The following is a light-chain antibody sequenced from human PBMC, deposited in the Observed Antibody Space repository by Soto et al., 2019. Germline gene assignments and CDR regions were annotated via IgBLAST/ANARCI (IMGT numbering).Light chain of an antibody. J-gene: IGKJ2*01. V-gene: IGKV3-15*01. Sequence: EIVMTQSPATLSVSPGERVTLSCRASQSVSSNLAWYQQKPGQPPRLLIYGASTRATGIPARFSGSGSGTEFTLTISSLQSEDFAVYYCQQYNNWPPYTFGQGTKLEIK. CDR1: QSVSSN. CDR2: GAS. CDR3: QQYNNWPPYT.